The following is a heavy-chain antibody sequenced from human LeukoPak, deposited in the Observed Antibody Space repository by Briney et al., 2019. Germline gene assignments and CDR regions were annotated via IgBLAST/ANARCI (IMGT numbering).Heavy chain of an antibody. CDR2: MNPNSGNT. J-gene: IGHJ6*02. CDR3: ARGQGYSSSWYQSYYYYYYGMDV. D-gene: IGHD6-13*01. Sequence: GASVKVSCKVFGDTFKNYHISWVRQATGQGLEWMGWMNPNSGNTGYAQKFQGRVTMTRNTSISTAYMELSSLRSEDTAVYYCARGQGYSSSWYQSYYYYYYGMDVWGQGTTVTVSS. CDR1: GDTFKNYH. V-gene: IGHV1-8*02.